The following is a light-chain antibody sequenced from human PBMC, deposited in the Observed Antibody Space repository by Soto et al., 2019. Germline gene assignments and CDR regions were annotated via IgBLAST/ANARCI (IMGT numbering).Light chain of an antibody. CDR2: GND. CDR1: SSNIGSNY. Sequence: QSVLTQPPSASGTPGQRVTISCSGSSSNIGSNYVYWYQQLPGTAPKLLIYGNDQRPSGVPDRFSGSKSGTSASLAISGLRSKDEADYYCAAWDDSLSGWVFGGGTKLTVL. CDR3: AAWDDSLSGWV. J-gene: IGLJ3*02. V-gene: IGLV1-47*01.